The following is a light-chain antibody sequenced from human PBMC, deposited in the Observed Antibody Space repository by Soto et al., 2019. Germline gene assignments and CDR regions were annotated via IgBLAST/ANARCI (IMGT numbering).Light chain of an antibody. Sequence: EIVLTQSPGTLSLSPGERATLSCRASQSVGSSYLAWYQQTPGQAPRLLIYGASSRATGILDRFSGSGSGTDFTLTISRLEPEDFAVDYCQQYDSSPWTFGQGTKVEIK. CDR1: QSVGSSY. V-gene: IGKV3-20*01. CDR2: GAS. J-gene: IGKJ1*01. CDR3: QQYDSSPWT.